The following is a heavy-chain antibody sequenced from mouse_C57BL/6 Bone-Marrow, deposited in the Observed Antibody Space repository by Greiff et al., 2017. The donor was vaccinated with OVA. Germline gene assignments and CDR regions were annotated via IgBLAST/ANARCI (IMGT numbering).Heavy chain of an antibody. D-gene: IGHD1-1*01. V-gene: IGHV1-69*01. CDR1: GYTFTSYW. J-gene: IGHJ4*01. CDR2: IDPSDSYT. CDR3: AREGNGSSYDYYAMDY. Sequence: VQLQQSGAELVMPGASVKLSCKASGYTFTSYWMHWVKQRPGQGLEWIGEIDPSDSYTNYNQKFKGKSTLTVDKSSSTAYMQLSSLTSEDSAVYYCAREGNGSSYDYYAMDYWGQGTSVTVSS.